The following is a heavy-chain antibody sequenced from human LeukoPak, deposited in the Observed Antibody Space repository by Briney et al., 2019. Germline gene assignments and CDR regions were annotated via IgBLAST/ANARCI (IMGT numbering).Heavy chain of an antibody. J-gene: IGHJ4*02. CDR2: IGIDSGNT. D-gene: IGHD2-15*01. CDR1: GFTFSDYS. V-gene: IGHV3-48*01. CDR3: AKDGEYCSGGSCYSGYFDY. Sequence: PGGSLRLSCAAPGFTFSDYSMNWVRQAPGKGLEWISYIGIDSGNTNYADSVKGRFTISRDNSKNTLYLQMNSLRAEDTAVYYCAKDGEYCSGGSCYSGYFDYWGQGTLVTVSS.